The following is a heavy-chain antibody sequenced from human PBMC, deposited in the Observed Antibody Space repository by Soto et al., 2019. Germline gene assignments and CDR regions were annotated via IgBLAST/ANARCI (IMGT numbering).Heavy chain of an antibody. CDR1: GGSITSSSYY. CDR3: AGELSSSWYAPIGYFDY. J-gene: IGHJ4*02. V-gene: IGHV4-39*01. D-gene: IGHD6-13*01. Sequence: PSETLSLTCSFPGGSITSSSYYWGWIRQPPGKGLEWIGNIYYSGSTYYNPSLKSPVTISVDTSKNQFSLKLSSVTAADTAVYYCAGELSSSWYAPIGYFDYWGQGTLVTVSS. CDR2: IYYSGST.